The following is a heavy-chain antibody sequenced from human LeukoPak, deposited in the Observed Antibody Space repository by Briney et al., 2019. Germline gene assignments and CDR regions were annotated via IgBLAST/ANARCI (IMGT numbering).Heavy chain of an antibody. J-gene: IGHJ6*02. CDR1: GGSISSSSYY. V-gene: IGHV4-39*07. Sequence: SETLSLTCTVSGGSISSSSYYWGWIRQPPGKGLEWIGSIYYSGSTYYNPSLKSRVTISVDTSKNQFSLKLSSVTAADTAVYYCARAGGSYYGHPYYYYGMDVWGQGTTVTVSS. D-gene: IGHD1-26*01. CDR2: IYYSGST. CDR3: ARAGGSYYGHPYYYYGMDV.